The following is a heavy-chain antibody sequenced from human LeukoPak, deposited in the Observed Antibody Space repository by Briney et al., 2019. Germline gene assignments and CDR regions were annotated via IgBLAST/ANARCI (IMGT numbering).Heavy chain of an antibody. CDR3: ARSVEGYCSGTSCYYYYYYMDV. CDR2: IYYSGST. D-gene: IGHD2-15*01. CDR1: GGSISSYY. J-gene: IGHJ6*03. V-gene: IGHV4-59*01. Sequence: SETLSLTCTVSGGSISSYYWSGIRQPPGKGLEWIGYIYYSGSTNYNPSLKSRVTISVDTSKNQFSLKLSSVTAADTAVYYCARSVEGYCSGTSCYYYYYYMDVWGKGTTVTVSS.